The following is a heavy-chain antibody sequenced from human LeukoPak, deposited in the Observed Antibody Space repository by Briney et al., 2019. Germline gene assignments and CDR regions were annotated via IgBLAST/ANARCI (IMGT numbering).Heavy chain of an antibody. J-gene: IGHJ4*02. D-gene: IGHD3-10*01. CDR3: ARESSPGDTSHFDY. CDR2: IYYRVTS. CDR1: GDSINTYY. V-gene: IGHV4-59*12. Sequence: PSETLSLTCTVSGDSINTYYWSWIRQPPGKGLEWIGYIYYRVTSDYNPSLKSRVTMSVDKSKNQFSLKLSSVTAADTAVYYCARESSPGDTSHFDYWGQGTLVTVSS.